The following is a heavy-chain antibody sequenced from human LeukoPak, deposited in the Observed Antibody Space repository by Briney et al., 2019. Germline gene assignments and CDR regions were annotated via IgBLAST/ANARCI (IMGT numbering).Heavy chain of an antibody. D-gene: IGHD1-26*01. Sequence: PSETLSLTCTVSGESISSYYWSWIRQPPGKGLEWIGCSYYSGSTNYNPSLKSRVTISVDTSKNQFSLKLSSVTAADTAVYYCARDVVGGGNFDYWGQGTLVTVSS. V-gene: IGHV4-59*01. CDR1: GESISSYY. CDR3: ARDVVGGGNFDY. CDR2: SYYSGST. J-gene: IGHJ4*02.